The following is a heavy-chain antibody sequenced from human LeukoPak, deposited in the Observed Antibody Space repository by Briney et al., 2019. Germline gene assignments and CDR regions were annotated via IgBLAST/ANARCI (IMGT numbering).Heavy chain of an antibody. J-gene: IGHJ4*02. CDR2: TGSGDST. CDR3: ARDVAAAGQFDY. Sequence: GGSLRLSCAASGFTFSGYAMSWVRQAPGKGLEWVSTGSGDSTYYADSVKGRFTISRDNSKNTLYLQMNSLRAEDTAVYYCARDVAAAGQFDYWGQGTLVTVSS. CDR1: GFTFSGYA. V-gene: IGHV3-23*01. D-gene: IGHD6-13*01.